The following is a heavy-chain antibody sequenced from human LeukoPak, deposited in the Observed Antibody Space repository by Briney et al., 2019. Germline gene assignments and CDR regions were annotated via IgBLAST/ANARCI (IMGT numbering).Heavy chain of an antibody. V-gene: IGHV3-48*04. Sequence: GGSLRLSCAASGFTFSSYSMNWVRQAPGKGLEWVSYISSSSSTIYYVDSVKGRFTISRDNAKNSLYLQMNSLRAEDTAVYYCAKDRTRIAVAGVDYWGQGTLVTVSS. CDR1: GFTFSSYS. CDR3: AKDRTRIAVAGVDY. D-gene: IGHD6-19*01. J-gene: IGHJ4*02. CDR2: ISSSSSTI.